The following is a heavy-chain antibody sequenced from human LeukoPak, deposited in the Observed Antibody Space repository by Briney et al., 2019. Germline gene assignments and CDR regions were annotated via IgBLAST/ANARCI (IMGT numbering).Heavy chain of an antibody. CDR1: GFTFDDYA. CDR2: ISWNSGSI. V-gene: IGHV3-9*01. D-gene: IGHD1-1*01. CDR3: AKELERLDDYYYYGMDV. Sequence: PGRSLRLSCAASGFTFDDYAMHWVRHAPGKGLEWVSGISWNSGSIGYADSVKGRFTISRDNAKNSLYLQMNSLRAEDTALYYCAKELERLDDYYYYGMDVWGQGTTVTVSS. J-gene: IGHJ6*02.